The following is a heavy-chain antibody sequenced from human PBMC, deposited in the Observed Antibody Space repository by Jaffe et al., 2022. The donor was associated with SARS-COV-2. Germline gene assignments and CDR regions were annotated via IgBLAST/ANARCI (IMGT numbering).Heavy chain of an antibody. CDR3: ARVRYISGSYLDYYYYGMDV. D-gene: IGHD1-26*01. Sequence: QVQLVQSGAEVKKPGASVKVSCKASGYTFTGYYMHWVRQAPGQGLEWMGRINPNSGGTNYAQKFQGRVTMTRDTSISTAYMELSRLRSDDTAVYYCARVRYISGSYLDYYYYGMDVWGQGTTVTVSS. V-gene: IGHV1-2*06. CDR2: INPNSGGT. CDR1: GYTFTGYY. J-gene: IGHJ6*02.